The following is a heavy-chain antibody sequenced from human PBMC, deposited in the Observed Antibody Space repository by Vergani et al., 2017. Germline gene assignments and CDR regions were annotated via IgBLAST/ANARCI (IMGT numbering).Heavy chain of an antibody. J-gene: IGHJ1*01. CDR3: ASGVPGYHLATQYFQH. D-gene: IGHD2-2*01. CDR1: GFTFGSYS. CDR2: ISSSSSYR. V-gene: IGHV3-21*01. Sequence: EVQLVESGGGLVKPGGSLRLSCVASGFTFGSYSMNWVRPDPGKGLEWVSCISSSSSYRYYADSVKDRFTISRYNVEYSLFLQMNSLRPEDTAVYYCASGVPGYHLATQYFQHLGQGTLVTVSS.